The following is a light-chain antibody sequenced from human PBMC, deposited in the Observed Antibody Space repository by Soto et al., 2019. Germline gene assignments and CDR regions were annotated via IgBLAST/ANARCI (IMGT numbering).Light chain of an antibody. V-gene: IGKV3-15*01. CDR2: GAS. J-gene: IGKJ2*01. CDR3: QQYNNWPMYT. Sequence: EIVMTQSPATLSVSPGERATLSCRASQSVSSNLAWYQQKPGQAPRLLIYGASTRATGIPARFSGSGSGTEFTITISSMQSEDFAVYDCQQYNNWPMYTFGQGTKLEIK. CDR1: QSVSSN.